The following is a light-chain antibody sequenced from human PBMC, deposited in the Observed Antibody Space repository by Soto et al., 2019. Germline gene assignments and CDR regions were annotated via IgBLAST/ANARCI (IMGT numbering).Light chain of an antibody. V-gene: IGKV3-20*01. CDR2: GAS. CDR3: QHYGSSPIT. Sequence: EIVLTQSPGTLSLSPGERATLXXRASQSVSSRLAWYQQKPGQAPRXVISGASSRATGIPDRFSGSGSATDFTLTISRLEPEDFALYYCQHYGSSPITFGQGTRLEIK. J-gene: IGKJ5*01. CDR1: QSVSSR.